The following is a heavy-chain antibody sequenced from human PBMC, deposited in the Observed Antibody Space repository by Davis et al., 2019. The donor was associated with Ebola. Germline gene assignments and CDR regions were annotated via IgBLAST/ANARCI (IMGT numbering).Heavy chain of an antibody. CDR2: IIPIFGTA. CDR1: GGTFSSYA. D-gene: IGHD6-19*01. CDR3: AREAGGWYRDAFDI. V-gene: IGHV1-69*13. J-gene: IGHJ3*02. Sequence: SSVPVSCQASGGTFSSYAISWLRQAPGQGLEWMGGIIPIFGTANYAQKFQGRVTITADESTSTAYMELSSLRSEDTAVYYCAREAGGWYRDAFDIWGQGTMVTVSS.